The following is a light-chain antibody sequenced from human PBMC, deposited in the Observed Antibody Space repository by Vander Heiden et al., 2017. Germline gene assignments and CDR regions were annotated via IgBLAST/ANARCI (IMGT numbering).Light chain of an antibody. J-gene: IGLJ2*01. Sequence: SYELTQPPSVSVSPGQTASITCPGDKLGDKYAWWYQQKPGQSPVLVIYQDSKRPSGIPKRFSGSNSGNTATLTISGTQAMDEADYYCQAWDSSTVVFGGGTKLTVL. CDR1: KLGDKY. V-gene: IGLV3-1*01. CDR2: QDS. CDR3: QAWDSSTVV.